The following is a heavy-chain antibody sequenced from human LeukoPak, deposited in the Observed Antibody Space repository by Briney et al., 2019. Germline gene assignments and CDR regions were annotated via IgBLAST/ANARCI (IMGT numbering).Heavy chain of an antibody. Sequence: SETLSLTCTVSGGSISSGSYYWSWIRQPAGKGLEWIGRIYTSGSTNYNPSLKSRVTISVDTSKNQFSLKLSSVAAADTAVYYCAREDGYRYYFDYWGQGTLVTVSS. CDR3: AREDGYRYYFDY. D-gene: IGHD5-24*01. CDR2: IYTSGST. CDR1: GGSISSGSYY. J-gene: IGHJ4*02. V-gene: IGHV4-61*02.